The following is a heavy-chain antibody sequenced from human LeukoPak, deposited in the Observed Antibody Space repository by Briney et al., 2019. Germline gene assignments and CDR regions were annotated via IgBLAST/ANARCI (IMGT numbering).Heavy chain of an antibody. CDR1: GCTFSSYS. Sequence: PGGSLRLSCAASGCTFSSYSMNWVRQAPGKGLEWVSYISSSSSTIYSADSVKGRFTISRDNAKNSLYLQMTSLSAEDTAVYYCASGPNWTTLAPNDAFDIWGQGTMVTVSS. V-gene: IGHV3-48*01. J-gene: IGHJ3*02. CDR2: ISSSSSTI. CDR3: ASGPNWTTLAPNDAFDI. D-gene: IGHD3/OR15-3a*01.